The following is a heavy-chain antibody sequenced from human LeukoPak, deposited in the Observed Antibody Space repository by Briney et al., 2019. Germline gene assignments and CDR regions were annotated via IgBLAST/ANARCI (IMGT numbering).Heavy chain of an antibody. D-gene: IGHD2-21*01. Sequence: GGSLRLSCTASGFTLGSYDMNWVRQAPGKGLEWVSTISTGSNYIYYADSVKGRFTISRDNAKGSLYLQMSSLRAEDTAVYYCAKNVESKTLIRRSWFDPWGQGTLVTVSS. CDR2: ISTGSNYI. CDR3: AKNVESKTLIRRSWFDP. V-gene: IGHV3-21*01. J-gene: IGHJ5*02. CDR1: GFTLGSYD.